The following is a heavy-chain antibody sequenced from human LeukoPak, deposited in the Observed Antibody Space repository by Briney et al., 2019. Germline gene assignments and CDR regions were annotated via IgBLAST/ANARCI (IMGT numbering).Heavy chain of an antibody. V-gene: IGHV3-30-3*01. CDR2: MSDDGSNK. Sequence: GGSLRLSCAASGFSFSSYNMHWVRQAPGKGLEWVAVMSDDGSNKYYADSVKGRFTISRDNSKNTLYLQMDSLRAEDTAVYYCARNPSLDCWGQGALVTVSS. J-gene: IGHJ4*02. CDR1: GFSFSSYN. CDR3: ARNPSLDC.